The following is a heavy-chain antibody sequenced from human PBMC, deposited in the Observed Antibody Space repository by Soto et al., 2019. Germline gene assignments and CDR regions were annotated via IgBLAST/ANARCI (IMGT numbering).Heavy chain of an antibody. J-gene: IGHJ4*02. CDR3: AKVDYGDSFDY. CDR1: GLPFSRYA. D-gene: IGHD4-17*01. CDR2: IGGSGTNT. V-gene: IGHV3-23*01. Sequence: EVHLLDSGGGLVQPGGSLRLSCVASGLPFSRYAMSWVRQVLGKGLEWVSLIGGSGTNTYYADSVKGRFTISRNNSKNTLYLQMNSLRAEDTAVYYCAKVDYGDSFDYWGQGTPVTVSS.